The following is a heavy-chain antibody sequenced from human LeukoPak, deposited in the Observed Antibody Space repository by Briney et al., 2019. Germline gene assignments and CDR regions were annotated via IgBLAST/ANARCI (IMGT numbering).Heavy chain of an antibody. CDR3: AKRGCSYGTFDL. CDR2: ISGSGGST. D-gene: IGHD5-18*01. CDR1: GFTFSSYA. V-gene: IGHV3-23*01. J-gene: IGHJ4*02. Sequence: GGSLRLSFAASGFTFSSYAMSWVRQAPGKGLEWVSAISGSGGSTYYADSVKGRFTISRDNSKNTLYLQMNSLRAEDTAVYYCAKRGCSYGTFDLCCQGTLVTVSS.